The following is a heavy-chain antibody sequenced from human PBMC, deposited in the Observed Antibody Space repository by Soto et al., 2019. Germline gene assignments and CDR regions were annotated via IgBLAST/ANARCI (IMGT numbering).Heavy chain of an antibody. CDR1: GFTVSSNY. CDR2: IYGGGSA. Sequence: EVQLVESGGGLVQPGGSLRLSCAASGFTVSSNYMSWVRQAPGKGLEWVSVIYGGGSAYDADAVKGRFTISRANSKNTLYLQMNSRRAEDTAVYYCARHGYSYGGGYFDYWGQGSLVTVSS. CDR3: ARHGYSYGGGYFDY. D-gene: IGHD5-18*01. V-gene: IGHV3-66*04. J-gene: IGHJ4*02.